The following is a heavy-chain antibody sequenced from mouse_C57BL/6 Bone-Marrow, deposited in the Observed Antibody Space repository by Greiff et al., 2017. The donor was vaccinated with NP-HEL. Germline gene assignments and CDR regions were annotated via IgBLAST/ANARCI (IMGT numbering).Heavy chain of an antibody. CDR3: APIYYDYVDWYFDV. D-gene: IGHD2-4*01. CDR2: IYPGDGDT. Sequence: QVQLKQSGPELVKPGASVKISCKASGYAFSSSWMNWVKQRPGKGLEWIGRIYPGDGDTNYNGKFKGKATLTADKSSSTAYMQLSSLTSEDSAVYFCAPIYYDYVDWYFDVWGTGTTVTVSS. CDR1: GYAFSSSW. V-gene: IGHV1-82*01. J-gene: IGHJ1*03.